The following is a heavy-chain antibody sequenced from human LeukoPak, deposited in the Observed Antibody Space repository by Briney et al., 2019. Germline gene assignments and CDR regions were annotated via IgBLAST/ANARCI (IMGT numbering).Heavy chain of an antibody. J-gene: IGHJ4*02. D-gene: IGHD2-15*01. Sequence: SETLSLTCTVHGEFFGGSYWNWIRQSPGKGLEWIGEINHSGSTNYNPSLKSRVTISVDTSKNQFSLKLSSVTAADTAVYYCARAVPAGLGYCSGGSCYRDDYWGQGTLVTVSS. CDR2: INHSGST. V-gene: IGHV4-34*01. CDR3: ARAVPAGLGYCSGGSCYRDDY. CDR1: GEFFGGSY.